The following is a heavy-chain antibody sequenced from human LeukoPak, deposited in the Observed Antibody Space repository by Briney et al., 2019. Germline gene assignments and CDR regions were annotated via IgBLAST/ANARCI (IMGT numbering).Heavy chain of an antibody. D-gene: IGHD6-13*01. CDR2: IGDSGDNT. Sequence: GGSLRLSCVASGFTFRGYAMSWVRQAPEKGLEWVSGIGDSGDNTYYADSVKGRFTISRDNSKNTLYLQMNSLRAEDTAVYYCAKDLGAAAGDDCWGQGTLVTVSS. V-gene: IGHV3-23*01. J-gene: IGHJ4*02. CDR3: AKDLGAAAGDDC. CDR1: GFTFRGYA.